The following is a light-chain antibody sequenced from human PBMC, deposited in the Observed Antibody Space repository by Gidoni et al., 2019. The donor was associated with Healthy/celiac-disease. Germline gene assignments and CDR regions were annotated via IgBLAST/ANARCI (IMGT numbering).Light chain of an antibody. CDR3: QSYDSSLIGV. V-gene: IGLV1-40*01. J-gene: IGLJ2*01. CDR1: SANIGAGYD. Sequence: QSVLTQPPSVSGAPGQRVTLACTGSSANIGAGYDVHWYQQLPGTAPKLLIYGNSNRPSGVPDRFSGSKAGTSASLAITGLQAEDEADYYCQSYDSSLIGVFGGGTKLIVL. CDR2: GNS.